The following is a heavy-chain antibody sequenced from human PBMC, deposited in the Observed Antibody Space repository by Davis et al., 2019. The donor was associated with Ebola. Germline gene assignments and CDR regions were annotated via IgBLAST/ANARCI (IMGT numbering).Heavy chain of an antibody. J-gene: IGHJ6*02. D-gene: IGHD3-9*01. V-gene: IGHV3-7*03. Sequence: GGSLRLSCAASGFTFSSFSMTWVRQSPGKGLEWVANIKQDGSGKDYVDSVKGRFTIARDNAKKLLYLEMNSLRAEDTAVYYCARDVLRYFDWLQGGLDLWGQGTTVTVSS. CDR2: IKQDGSGK. CDR1: GFTFSSFS. CDR3: ARDVLRYFDWLQGGLDL.